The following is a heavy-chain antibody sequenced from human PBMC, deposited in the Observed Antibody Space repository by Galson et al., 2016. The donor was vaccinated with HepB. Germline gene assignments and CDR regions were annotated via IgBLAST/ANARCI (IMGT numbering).Heavy chain of an antibody. Sequence: SLRLSCAASGFTFRSYTMSWVRQAPGKGLEWVSAISGSGVGTYYADSVKGRFTISRDNSKNTLYLRMNSLRAEDTAVYYCAKDDDDYNDAFDIWGQGTMVTVSS. CDR1: GFTFRSYT. CDR3: AKDDDDYNDAFDI. J-gene: IGHJ3*02. CDR2: ISGSGVGT. V-gene: IGHV3-23*01. D-gene: IGHD5-24*01.